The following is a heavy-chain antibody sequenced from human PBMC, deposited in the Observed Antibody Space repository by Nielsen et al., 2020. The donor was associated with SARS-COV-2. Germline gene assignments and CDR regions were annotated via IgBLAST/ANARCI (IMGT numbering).Heavy chain of an antibody. D-gene: IGHD2-2*01. J-gene: IGHJ6*02. V-gene: IGHV4-59*01. CDR2: IYYSGST. CDR1: GFTFGDYA. Sequence: SCTASGFTFGDYAMSWIRQPPGKGLEWIGYIYYSGSTNYNPSLKSRVTISVDTSKNQFSLKLSSVTAADTAVYYCARDRFVVVPAAIGYYYGMDVWGQGTTVTVSS. CDR3: ARDRFVVVPAAIGYYYGMDV.